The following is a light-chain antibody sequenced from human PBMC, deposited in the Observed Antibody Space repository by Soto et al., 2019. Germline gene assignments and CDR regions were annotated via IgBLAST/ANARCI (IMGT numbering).Light chain of an antibody. CDR2: ATS. CDR1: QNINRW. CDR3: QQANSFPHT. J-gene: IGKJ4*01. Sequence: DIQMTQSPSSVSASVGDRVTITCRASQNINRWLAWYQQKPGKAPQLLIYATSTLHSGVPSRFSGSGSGTDFPLTVSSLQPEDFATYYCQQANSFPHTLGGGTRVEIK. V-gene: IGKV1-12*01.